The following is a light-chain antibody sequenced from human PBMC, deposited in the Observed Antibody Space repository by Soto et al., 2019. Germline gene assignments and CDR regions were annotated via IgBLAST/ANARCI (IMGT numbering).Light chain of an antibody. CDR2: DVS. Sequence: DIQMTQSPTTLSASVGDRVTITCRACQTVERWLAWYQQKPGKAPNLLISDVSTLERGVPSRFSGSGSATEFTLTISGLQPDDFATYYCQQYKDYVYTFGQGTTVESK. J-gene: IGKJ2*01. CDR3: QQYKDYVYT. CDR1: QTVERW. V-gene: IGKV1-5*01.